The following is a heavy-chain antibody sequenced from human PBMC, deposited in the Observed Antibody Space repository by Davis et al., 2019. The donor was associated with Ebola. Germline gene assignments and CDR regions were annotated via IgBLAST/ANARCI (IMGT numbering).Heavy chain of an antibody. V-gene: IGHV3-74*01. D-gene: IGHD3-10*01. J-gene: IGHJ6*02. CDR2: INGDGSST. CDR3: VKNYYGMDV. CDR1: GFSFSSHW. Sequence: HTGGSLRLSCAASGFSFSSHWIHWVRQAPGKGLVWVSRINGDGSSTSYADSVKGRFTISRDNAKNTLYLQMNSLRAEDTAVYFCVKNYYGMDVWGQGTTVTVSS.